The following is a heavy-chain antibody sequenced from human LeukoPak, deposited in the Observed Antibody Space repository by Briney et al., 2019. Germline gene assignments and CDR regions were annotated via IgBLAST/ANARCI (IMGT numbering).Heavy chain of an antibody. CDR3: ARAYSYGPDY. CDR1: GFTFSDYY. Sequence: GGSLRLSCAVSGFTFSDYYMSWIREAPGKGLEWVSYISSSSSYTNYADSVKGRFTISRDNAKNSLHLQMNSLRAEDTAVYYCARAYSYGPDYWGQGTLVTVSS. CDR2: ISSSSSYT. D-gene: IGHD5-18*01. J-gene: IGHJ4*02. V-gene: IGHV3-11*03.